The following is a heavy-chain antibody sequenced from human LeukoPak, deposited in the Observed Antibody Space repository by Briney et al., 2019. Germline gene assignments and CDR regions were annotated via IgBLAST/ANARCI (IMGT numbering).Heavy chain of an antibody. CDR3: ARDLSGAVDYYYYMDV. Sequence: GGSLRLSCAASGFTFSSYSMNWVRQAPGKGLEWVSSISSSSSYIYYADSVKGRFTISRDNAKNSLYLQMNSLRAEDTAVYYCARDLSGAVDYYYYMDVWGKGTTVTVSS. J-gene: IGHJ6*03. CDR2: ISSSSSYI. CDR1: GFTFSSYS. D-gene: IGHD3-10*01. V-gene: IGHV3-21*01.